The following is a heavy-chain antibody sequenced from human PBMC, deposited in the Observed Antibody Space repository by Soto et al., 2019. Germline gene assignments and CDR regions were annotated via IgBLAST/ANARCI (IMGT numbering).Heavy chain of an antibody. Sequence: SETLSLRCAVYGGSFSGFYWSWILLPPGKGLEWIGEINHSGSTNYNPSLKSRVTISVDTSKNQISLKVRSMTVADTALYYCARADHLAAAGIFDYWGQGTQVTVS. CDR1: GGSFSGFY. D-gene: IGHD6-13*01. J-gene: IGHJ4*02. V-gene: IGHV4-34*01. CDR3: ARADHLAAAGIFDY. CDR2: INHSGST.